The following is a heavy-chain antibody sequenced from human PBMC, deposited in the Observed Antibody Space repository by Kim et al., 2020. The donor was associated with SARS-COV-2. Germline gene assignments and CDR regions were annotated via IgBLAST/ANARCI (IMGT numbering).Heavy chain of an antibody. V-gene: IGHV1-24*01. J-gene: IGHJ5*02. Sequence: ASVKVSCKVSGYTLTELSMHWVRQAPGKGLEWMGGFDPEDGETIYAHKFQGRVTMTEDTSTDTAYMELSSLRSEDTAVYYCATASPGGYYYDSSGPNPNWFDPWGQGTLVTVSS. CDR3: ATASPGGYYYDSSGPNPNWFDP. D-gene: IGHD3-22*01. CDR2: FDPEDGET. CDR1: GYTLTELS.